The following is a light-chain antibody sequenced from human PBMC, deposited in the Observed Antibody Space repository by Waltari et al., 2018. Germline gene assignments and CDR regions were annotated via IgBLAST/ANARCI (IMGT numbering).Light chain of an antibody. CDR3: QQYNNWPPKWT. V-gene: IGKV3-15*01. J-gene: IGKJ1*01. CDR1: QSVSSN. CDR2: GAS. Sequence: EIVMTQSPATLSVSPGERATLPCRASQSVSSNLAWYQQKPGQAPRLLIYGASTRATGIPARFSGSGSGTEFTLTISSLQSEDFAVYYCQQYNNWPPKWTFGQGTKVEIK.